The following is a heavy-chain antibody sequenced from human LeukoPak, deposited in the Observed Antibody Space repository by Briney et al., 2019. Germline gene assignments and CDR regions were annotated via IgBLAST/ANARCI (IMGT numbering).Heavy chain of an antibody. CDR1: GFTFSSYS. Sequence: PGGSLRLSCAASGFTFSSYSMNWVRQAPGKGLEWVSYISVSSNTIYYADSVKGRFTISRDNAKNSLYLQMNSLRAEDTALYYCARVVRGYYGSGSYSPRFSYYYMDVWGKGTTVTVSS. V-gene: IGHV3-48*04. CDR2: ISVSSNTI. J-gene: IGHJ6*03. D-gene: IGHD3-10*01. CDR3: ARVVRGYYGSGSYSPRFSYYYMDV.